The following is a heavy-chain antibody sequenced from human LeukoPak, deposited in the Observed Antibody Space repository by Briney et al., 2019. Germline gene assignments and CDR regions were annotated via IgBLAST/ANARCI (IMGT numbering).Heavy chain of an antibody. V-gene: IGHV3-48*01. D-gene: IGHD3-22*01. CDR1: GFTFSSYS. J-gene: IGHJ3*02. Sequence: GGSLRLSCAASGFTFSSYSMNWVRQAPGKGLEWVSYISSSSSTIYYADSVKGRFTISRDNAKNSLYQQMNSLRAEDTAVYYCNYYDSSGYYPDAFDIWGQGTMVTVSS. CDR2: ISSSSSTI. CDR3: NYYDSSGYYPDAFDI.